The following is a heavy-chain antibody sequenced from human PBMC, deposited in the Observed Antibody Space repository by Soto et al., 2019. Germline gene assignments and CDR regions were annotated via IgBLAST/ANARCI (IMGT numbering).Heavy chain of an antibody. V-gene: IGHV4-59*12. CDR2: IYYSGST. J-gene: IGHJ4*02. Sequence: TSETLSLTCTVAGGSISSYDWSWIRQPPGKGLEWIGYIYYSGSTNYNPSLKSRLTISVDTSNNQFSLKVKSVTAADTAVYFCARLSGSYNDRYFDNWGQGTLVTVSS. CDR3: ARLSGSYNDRYFDN. D-gene: IGHD1-26*01. CDR1: GGSISSYD.